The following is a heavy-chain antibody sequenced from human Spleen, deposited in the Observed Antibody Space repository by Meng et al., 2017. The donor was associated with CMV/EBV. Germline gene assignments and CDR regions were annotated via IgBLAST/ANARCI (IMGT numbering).Heavy chain of an antibody. CDR2: IDTTGSTI. D-gene: IGHD3-10*01. CDR1: GFPFSSYS. V-gene: IGHV3-48*04. J-gene: IGHJ6*02. Sequence: GESLKISCAASGFPFSSYSMNWVRQAPGKGLEWVSYIDTTGSTIYDADSVKGRFTISRDNAKSSLYLQMNSLRAEDTALYYCARSYYYGSGSYPGGGGSHYYYYGMDVWGQGTTVTVSS. CDR3: ARSYYYGSGSYPGGGGSHYYYYGMDV.